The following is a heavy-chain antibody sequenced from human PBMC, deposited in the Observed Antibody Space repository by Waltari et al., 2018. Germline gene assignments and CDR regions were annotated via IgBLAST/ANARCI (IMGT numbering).Heavy chain of an antibody. Sequence: QVQLQEAGPGLVKPSETLSLSCTVSGYSISSGYYWGWIRQPPGKGLAWIGRIYHSGRTYHNPSIKRRVTISVDASKNQFYLKRSSVTAAATAVYYCARPLGSRRSYFDYWGQGTLVTVAS. CDR2: IYHSGRT. V-gene: IGHV4-38-2*02. D-gene: IGHD6-13*01. J-gene: IGHJ4*02. CDR1: GYSISSGYY. CDR3: ARPLGSRRSYFDY.